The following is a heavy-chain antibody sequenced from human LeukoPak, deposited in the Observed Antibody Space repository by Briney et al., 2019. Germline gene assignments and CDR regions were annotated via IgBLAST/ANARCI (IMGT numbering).Heavy chain of an antibody. CDR3: ARATYGGNSDFDY. Sequence: ASVKVSCKASGYTFTNYDINWVRQATGQGLEWMGWMNPKSGNTGYAQKFQGRVTITRDTSTSTAYMELRSLRSDDTAVYYCARATYGGNSDFDYWGQGTLVTVSS. J-gene: IGHJ4*02. CDR1: GYTFTNYD. V-gene: IGHV1-8*03. CDR2: MNPKSGNT. D-gene: IGHD4-23*01.